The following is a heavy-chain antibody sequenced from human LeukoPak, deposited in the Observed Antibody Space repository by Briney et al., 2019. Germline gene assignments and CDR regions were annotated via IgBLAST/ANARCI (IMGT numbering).Heavy chain of an antibody. J-gene: IGHJ6*03. V-gene: IGHV1-69*05. CDR1: GGTFSSYA. D-gene: IGHD3-9*01. CDR2: IIPVFGTA. Sequence: ASVKVSCKASGGTFSSYAISWVRQAPGEGLEWMGGIIPVFGTANYAQKFQGRVTITKDESTSTAYMELSSLRSEDTAVYYCARGVRYFDWLSYYYYYYMDVWGKGTTVTVSS. CDR3: ARGVRYFDWLSYYYYYYMDV.